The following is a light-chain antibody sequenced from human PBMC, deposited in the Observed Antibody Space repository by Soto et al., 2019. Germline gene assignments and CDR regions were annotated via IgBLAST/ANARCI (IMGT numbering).Light chain of an antibody. J-gene: IGKJ1*01. Sequence: IQMTQSPSSLSASVGDRVTITCRASQSISSYLNWYQQKPGKAPTLLIYHASSLESGVPSRFSGSGSGTEFTLTITTLQPDDFATYYCQQHNSYSLTFGQGTKVDIK. V-gene: IGKV1-5*01. CDR1: QSISSY. CDR3: QQHNSYSLT. CDR2: HAS.